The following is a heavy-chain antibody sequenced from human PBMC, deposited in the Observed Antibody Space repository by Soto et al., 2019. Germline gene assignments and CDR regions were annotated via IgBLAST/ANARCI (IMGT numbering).Heavy chain of an antibody. CDR2: IYWDDDK. V-gene: IGHV2-5*02. CDR3: HTYYYDSSGYPPFDY. D-gene: IGHD3-22*01. CDR1: GFSLSTSGVG. Sequence: SGPTLVNPTQTLQLTCTFSGFSLSTSGVGVGWIRQPPGKALEWLALIYWDDDKRYSPSLKSRLTITKDTSKNQVVLTMTNMDPVDTATYCCHTYYYDSSGYPPFDYWGQGTLVTVSS. J-gene: IGHJ4*02.